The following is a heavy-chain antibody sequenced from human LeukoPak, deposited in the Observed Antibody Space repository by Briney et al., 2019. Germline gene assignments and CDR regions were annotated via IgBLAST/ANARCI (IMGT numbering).Heavy chain of an antibody. CDR2: INHSGST. Sequence: SETLSLTCAVYGGSFSGYYWSWIRQPPGKGLEWIGEINHSGSTNYNPSLKSRVTISVDTSKNQLSLKLSSVTAADTAVYYCARGTQADYGDLYYFDYWGQGTLVTVSS. J-gene: IGHJ4*02. V-gene: IGHV4-34*01. CDR3: ARGTQADYGDLYYFDY. D-gene: IGHD4-17*01. CDR1: GGSFSGYY.